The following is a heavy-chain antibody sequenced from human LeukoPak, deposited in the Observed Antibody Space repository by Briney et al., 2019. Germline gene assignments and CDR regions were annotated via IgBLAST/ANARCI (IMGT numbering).Heavy chain of an antibody. CDR1: GFTFGTYS. CDR3: AKAATGGLITFGGVIVIPAFFDA. J-gene: IGHJ4*02. D-gene: IGHD3-16*02. Sequence: PWGSLRLSCAASGFTFGTYSMHWVRQAPGKGLEWVSGMSGLGGSTFYADSVKGRFTISRDNSKNTLYLQMNSLRAEDTAVYYCAKAATGGLITFGGVIVIPAFFDAWGQGTLVTVSS. V-gene: IGHV3-23*01. CDR2: MSGLGGST.